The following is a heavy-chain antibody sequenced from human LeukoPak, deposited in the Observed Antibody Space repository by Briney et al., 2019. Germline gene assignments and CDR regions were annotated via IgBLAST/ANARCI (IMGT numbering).Heavy chain of an antibody. V-gene: IGHV3-74*01. Sequence: GGSLRPSCAASGFTFRSYWMHWVRQAPGKGLVWVSRINIDGSSGSYADSVEGRFTISRDNAKNTVYLQMNSLRAEDTAVYYCTREVSGSLYFDYWGQGTLVTVSS. CDR2: INIDGSSG. CDR1: GFTFRSYW. CDR3: TREVSGSLYFDY. J-gene: IGHJ4*02. D-gene: IGHD1-26*01.